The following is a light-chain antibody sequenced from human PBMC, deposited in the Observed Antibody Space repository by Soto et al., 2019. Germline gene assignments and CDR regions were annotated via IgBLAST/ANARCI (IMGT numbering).Light chain of an antibody. Sequence: DIVMTQSPVTLSVSPGERATLSCRASQSVSSNLAWYQQRPGQSLRLLFYGASTRATGIPARFSGSGSGTDFPLTISSLQSEDFAVYYCQQSNKWPYTFGQGTKRE. CDR1: QSVSSN. CDR2: GAS. J-gene: IGKJ2*01. V-gene: IGKV3-15*01. CDR3: QQSNKWPYT.